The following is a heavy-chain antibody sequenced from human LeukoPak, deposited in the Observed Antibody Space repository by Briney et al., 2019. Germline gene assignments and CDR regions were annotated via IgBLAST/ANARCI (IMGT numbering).Heavy chain of an antibody. Sequence: ASVKVSCKASGGTFSSYAISWVRRAPGQGLEWMGGIIPIFGTANYAQKFQGRVTITADESTSIAYMELSSLRSEDTAVYYCARDQDRDGYNLDYWGQGTLVTVSS. CDR2: IIPIFGTA. J-gene: IGHJ4*02. CDR3: ARDQDRDGYNLDY. V-gene: IGHV1-69*01. D-gene: IGHD5-24*01. CDR1: GGTFSSYA.